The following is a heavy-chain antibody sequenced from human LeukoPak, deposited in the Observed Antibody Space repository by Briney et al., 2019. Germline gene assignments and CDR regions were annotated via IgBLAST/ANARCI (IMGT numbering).Heavy chain of an antibody. CDR3: ASQYYYDSSGADY. J-gene: IGHJ4*02. D-gene: IGHD3-22*01. CDR2: IRYDGSNK. Sequence: PGGSLRLSCAASGFTFSNYGMHWVRQAPGKGLEWVAFIRYDGSNKYYADSVKGRFTISRDNSKNTLTLQMNSLRVEDTALYYCASQYYYDSSGADYWGQGTLVTVSS. V-gene: IGHV3-30*02. CDR1: GFTFSNYG.